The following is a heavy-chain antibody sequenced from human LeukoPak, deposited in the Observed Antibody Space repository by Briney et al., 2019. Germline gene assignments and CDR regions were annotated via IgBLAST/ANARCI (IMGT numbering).Heavy chain of an antibody. CDR1: GFTVSSNY. CDR3: ARGYYDSSGHALDI. V-gene: IGHV3-66*01. CDR2: IYSGGST. D-gene: IGHD3-22*01. J-gene: IGHJ3*02. Sequence: PGGSLRLSCAASGFTVSSNYMTWVRQGPGKGLEWVSVIYSGGSTNYADSVKGRFTISRDNSKNTLYLEMKSLRAEDTAVYYCARGYYDSSGHALDIWGQGTMVTVSS.